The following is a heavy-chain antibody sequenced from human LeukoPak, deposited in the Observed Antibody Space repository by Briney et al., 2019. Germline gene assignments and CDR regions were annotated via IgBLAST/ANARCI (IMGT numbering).Heavy chain of an antibody. D-gene: IGHD5/OR15-5a*01. Sequence: GGSLRLSCAASGFTFSSYAMSWVRQAPGKGLEWVSAISGSGGSTYYADSVKGRFTISRDNAKNSLYLQMNSLRAEDTAVYYCARGEKVSVDYWGQGTLVTVSS. CDR1: GFTFSSYA. V-gene: IGHV3-23*01. CDR3: ARGEKVSVDY. J-gene: IGHJ4*02. CDR2: ISGSGGST.